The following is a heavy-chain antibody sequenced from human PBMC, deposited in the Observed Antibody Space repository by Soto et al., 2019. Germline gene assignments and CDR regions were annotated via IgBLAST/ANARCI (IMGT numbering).Heavy chain of an antibody. CDR3: ARDRYGSIAVAGTATSGPVDY. J-gene: IGHJ4*02. D-gene: IGHD6-19*01. Sequence: GGSLRLSCAASGFTFSSYSMNWVRQAPGKGLEWVSSISSSSSYIYYADSVKGRFTISRDNAKNSLYLQMNSLRAEDTAVYYCARDRYGSIAVAGTATSGPVDYWGQGTLVTVSS. V-gene: IGHV3-21*01. CDR1: GFTFSSYS. CDR2: ISSSSSYI.